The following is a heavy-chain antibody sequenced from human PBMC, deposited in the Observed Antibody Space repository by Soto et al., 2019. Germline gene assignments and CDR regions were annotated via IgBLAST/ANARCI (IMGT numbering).Heavy chain of an antibody. CDR1: GYTFTGYY. V-gene: IGHV1-2*02. D-gene: IGHD3-22*01. J-gene: IGHJ4*02. Sequence: ASVRVSCKASGYTFTGYYRHWVRQAPGQGLEWMGWINPNSGGTNYAQKFQGRVTMTRDTSISTAYMELSRLRSDDTAVYYCAKGYYDSSGYYFWNFDYWGQGTLVTVSS. CDR2: INPNSGGT. CDR3: AKGYYDSSGYYFWNFDY.